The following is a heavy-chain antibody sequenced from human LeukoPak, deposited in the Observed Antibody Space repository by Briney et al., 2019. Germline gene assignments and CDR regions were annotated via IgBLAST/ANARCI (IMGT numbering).Heavy chain of an antibody. CDR1: GYTFTSYD. CDR3: ARGTAARDAFDI. Sequence: GASVKVSCKASGYTFTSYDINWVRQATGQGLEWMGWMNPNSGNTGYAQKFQGRVTMTRNTSISMVYMELSSLRSEDTAVYYCARGTAARDAFDIWGQGTMVTVSS. D-gene: IGHD6-6*01. V-gene: IGHV1-8*01. CDR2: MNPNSGNT. J-gene: IGHJ3*02.